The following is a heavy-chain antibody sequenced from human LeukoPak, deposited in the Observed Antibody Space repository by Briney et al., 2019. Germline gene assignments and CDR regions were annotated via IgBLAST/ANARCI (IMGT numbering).Heavy chain of an antibody. V-gene: IGHV1-69*06. CDR1: GDTFTTYA. Sequence: SVKVSCKASGDTFTTYAIIWVRQAPGQGLEWMGGIIPMFDTPNYAQRLQGRVTITADKSTKTAYTELTSLRSEDTAAYYCARAGIPGYCTNVTCSNWLDPWGQGTLVTVSS. D-gene: IGHD2-8*01. CDR3: ARAGIPGYCTNVTCSNWLDP. CDR2: IIPMFDTP. J-gene: IGHJ5*02.